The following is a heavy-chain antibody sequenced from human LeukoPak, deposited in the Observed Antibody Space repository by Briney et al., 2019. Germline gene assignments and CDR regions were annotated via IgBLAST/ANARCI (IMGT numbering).Heavy chain of an antibody. V-gene: IGHV4-59*01. CDR1: GGSISSYY. CDR3: AREGLGGYSSPI. Sequence: PSETLSLTCTVSGGSISSYYWSWIRQPPGKGLEWIGYIYYSGSTNYNPSLKSRVTISVDTSKNQFSLKLSSVTAADTAVYYCAREGLGGYSSPIWGQGTMVTVSS. CDR2: IYYSGST. D-gene: IGHD6-13*01. J-gene: IGHJ3*02.